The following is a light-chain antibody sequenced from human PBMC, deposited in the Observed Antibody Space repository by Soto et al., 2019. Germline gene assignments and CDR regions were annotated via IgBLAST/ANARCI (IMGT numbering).Light chain of an antibody. CDR1: QSVSSY. Sequence: EIVLTQSPATLSLSPGESATLSCRASQSVSSYLALYQQKPGQAPRLLIYDASNRATGIPARFSGSGSGTDFTLTITYLEPEDSAVYYCQQRRYWLTLGGGTKVEIK. J-gene: IGKJ4*02. V-gene: IGKV3-11*01. CDR2: DAS. CDR3: QQRRYWLT.